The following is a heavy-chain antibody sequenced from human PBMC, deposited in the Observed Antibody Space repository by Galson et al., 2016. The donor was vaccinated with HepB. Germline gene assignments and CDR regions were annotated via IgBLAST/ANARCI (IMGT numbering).Heavy chain of an antibody. CDR3: ARVSYGSSWHRCRSLFDP. CDR1: GFAFSSHW. J-gene: IGHJ5*02. V-gene: IGHV3-74*01. D-gene: IGHD6-13*01. CDR2: INSDGTIS. Sequence: SLRLSCAASGFAFSSHWMHWVRQDLGKGLVWVSRINSDGTISNYADSVKGRFTISRDKAKNTLYLQMNSLRVEDTAVYYCARVSYGSSWHRCRSLFDPWGQGMLGTVSS.